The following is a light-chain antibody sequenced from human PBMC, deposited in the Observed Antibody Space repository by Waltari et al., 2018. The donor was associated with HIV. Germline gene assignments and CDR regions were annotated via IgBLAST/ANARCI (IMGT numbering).Light chain of an antibody. Sequence: QLVLTQSPSASASLGASVKLPCTLSSGHTNYAIAWHQQHPEKGPRYLMTLKRDGSHSKGDGIPDRFSGSSSGAERYLIISSLQSEDEADYYCQTWGTGIQVFGGGTKVTVL. J-gene: IGLJ3*02. V-gene: IGLV4-69*02. CDR2: LKRDGSH. CDR1: SGHTNYA. CDR3: QTWGTGIQV.